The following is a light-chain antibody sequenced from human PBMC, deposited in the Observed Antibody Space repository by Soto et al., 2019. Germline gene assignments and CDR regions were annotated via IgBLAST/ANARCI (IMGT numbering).Light chain of an antibody. Sequence: DLQTTQSPSSVSASVGDRVTITCRASQGISSWLAWYQQKQGKAPKXXIYAASSLQSGVPSRFSGSVSGTDGTITISSLQKEDGSTYYCQQANSFTITFGQGTRLEIK. CDR1: QGISSW. J-gene: IGKJ5*01. CDR2: AAS. CDR3: QQANSFTIT. V-gene: IGKV1D-12*01.